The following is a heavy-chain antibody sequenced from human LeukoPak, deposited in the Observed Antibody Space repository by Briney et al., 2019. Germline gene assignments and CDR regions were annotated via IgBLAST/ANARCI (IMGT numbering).Heavy chain of an antibody. CDR1: GFTLSNNY. J-gene: IGHJ4*02. V-gene: IGHV3-66*01. D-gene: IGHD6-19*01. CDR2: IYSDGST. Sequence: GGSLRLSCAASGFTLSNNYMSWVRQAPGTGLEWLSVIYSDGSTKYAGSVKGRVTISRDNSKNALYLQINSLRAEDTAVYFCARALTYSTGWYSFDYWGQGTLVIVSS. CDR3: ARALTYSTGWYSFDY.